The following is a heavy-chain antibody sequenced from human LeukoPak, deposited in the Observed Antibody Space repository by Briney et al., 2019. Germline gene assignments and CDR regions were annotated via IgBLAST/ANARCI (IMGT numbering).Heavy chain of an antibody. V-gene: IGHV3-23*01. CDR2: ISGSGGST. J-gene: IGHJ4*02. D-gene: IGHD6-19*01. CDR1: GFTFSSYG. CDR3: ATYSSGHYYFDY. Sequence: GGSLRLSCAASGFTFSSYGMSWVRQAPGKGLEWVSAISGSGGSTYYADSVKGRFTISRDNSKNTLYLQMNSLRAEDTAVYYCATYSSGHYYFDYWGQGTLVTVSS.